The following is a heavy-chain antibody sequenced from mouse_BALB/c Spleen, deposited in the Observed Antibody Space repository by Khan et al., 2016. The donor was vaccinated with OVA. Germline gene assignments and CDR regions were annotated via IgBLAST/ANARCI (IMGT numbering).Heavy chain of an antibody. CDR1: GYTFADYY. V-gene: IGHV1-77*01. D-gene: IGHD2-1*01. CDR2: IYPGTGNT. CDR3: ARWGGNYKYYYALDY. Sequence: QVQLQQSGAELARPGASVKLSCKASGYTFADYYINWVKQRPGQGLEWIGEIYPGTGNTYYNEKFKGKATLTTDKSSSTAYMHLSSLTSEDSAVYFCARWGGNYKYYYALDYWGQGTSVTVSS. J-gene: IGHJ4*01.